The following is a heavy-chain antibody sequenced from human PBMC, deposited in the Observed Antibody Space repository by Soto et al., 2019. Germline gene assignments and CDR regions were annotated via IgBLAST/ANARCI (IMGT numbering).Heavy chain of an antibody. D-gene: IGHD6-13*01. CDR2: INSDGSST. CDR1: GFTFSSYW. CDR3: ASGQQLAPDDYYYYYGMDV. Sequence: GGSLRLSCAASGFTFSSYWMHWVRQAPGKGLVWVSRINSDGSSTSYADSVKGRFTISRDNAKNTLYLQMNSLRAEDTAVYYCASGQQLAPDDYYYYYGMDVWGQGTTVTVSS. V-gene: IGHV3-74*01. J-gene: IGHJ6*02.